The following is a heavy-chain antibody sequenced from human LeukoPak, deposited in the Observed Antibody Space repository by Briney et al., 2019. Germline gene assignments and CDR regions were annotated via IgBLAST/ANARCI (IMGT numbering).Heavy chain of an antibody. J-gene: IGHJ4*02. CDR1: GFTFSSYA. Sequence: PGGSLRLSCAASGFTFSSYAMSGVRQAPGKGVEWGSAISVSGGSTYYADSVKGRFTISRDNSKNTLYLQMNSLRAEDTAVYYCAKDGPGGSYYGYWGQGTLVTVSS. V-gene: IGHV3-23*01. CDR2: ISVSGGST. D-gene: IGHD1-26*01. CDR3: AKDGPGGSYYGY.